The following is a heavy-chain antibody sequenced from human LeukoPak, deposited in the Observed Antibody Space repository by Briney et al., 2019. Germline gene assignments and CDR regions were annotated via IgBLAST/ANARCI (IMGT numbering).Heavy chain of an antibody. J-gene: IGHJ6*02. CDR2: IDPSDSYT. CDR3: ASPGVPAARYYYYGMDV. D-gene: IGHD2-2*01. CDR1: GYSFTSYW. Sequence: GESLKISCKGSGYSFTSYWISWVRQMPGKGLEWMGRIDPSDSYTNYSPSFQGHVTISADKSISTAYLQWSSLKASDTAMYYCASPGVPAARYYYYGMDVWGQGTMVTVSS. V-gene: IGHV5-10-1*01.